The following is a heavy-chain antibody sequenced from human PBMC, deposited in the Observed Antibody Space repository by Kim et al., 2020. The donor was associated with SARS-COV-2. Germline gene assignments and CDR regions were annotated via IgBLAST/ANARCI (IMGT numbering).Heavy chain of an antibody. D-gene: IGHD3-10*01. CDR3: ARDGITMVRGVRLVNDY. J-gene: IGHJ4*02. Sequence: GGSLRLSCAASGFTFSSYGMHWVRQAPGKGLEWVAVISYDGSNKYYADSVKGRFTISRDNSKNTLYLQMNSLRAEDTAVYYCARDGITMVRGVRLVNDYWGQGTLVTVSS. CDR2: ISYDGSNK. V-gene: IGHV3-33*05. CDR1: GFTFSSYG.